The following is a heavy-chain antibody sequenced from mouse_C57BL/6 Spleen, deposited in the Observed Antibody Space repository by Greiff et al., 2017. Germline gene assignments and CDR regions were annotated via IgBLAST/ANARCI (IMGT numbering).Heavy chain of an antibody. CDR1: GFSLSTFGMG. J-gene: IGHJ1*03. Sequence: QVTLKVSGPGILQPSQTLSLTCSFSGFSLSTFGMGVGWIRHPSGKGLGWLVHIWGDDAKYYNTALNSRHIISKDTSNTQVFLKIADVDTADTATYYCARVHGESPYGNYWYFDVWGTGTTVTVSS. CDR3: ARVHGESPYGNYWYFDV. V-gene: IGHV8-8*01. CDR2: IWGDDAK. D-gene: IGHD2-10*02.